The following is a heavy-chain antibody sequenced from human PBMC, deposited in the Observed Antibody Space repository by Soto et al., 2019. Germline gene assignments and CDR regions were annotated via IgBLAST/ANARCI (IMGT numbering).Heavy chain of an antibody. CDR2: IYYSGST. V-gene: IGHV4-31*03. Sequence: QVQLQESGPGLVKPSQTLSLTCTVSGGSISSGGYYWSWIRQHPGKGLEWIGYIYYSGSTYYNPSLKSRVTISVDTSKNQFPRKLSSVTAADTAVYYCARDLAGYGGNRAFDIWGQGTMVTVSS. CDR1: GGSISSGGYY. D-gene: IGHD2-15*01. J-gene: IGHJ3*02. CDR3: ARDLAGYGGNRAFDI.